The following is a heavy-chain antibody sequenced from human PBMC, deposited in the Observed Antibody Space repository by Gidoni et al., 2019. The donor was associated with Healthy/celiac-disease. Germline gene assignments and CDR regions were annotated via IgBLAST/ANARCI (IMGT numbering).Heavy chain of an antibody. D-gene: IGHD3-3*01. Sequence: QVQLQESGPGLVKPSQTLSLTCTVSGGSISSGSYYWSWIRQPAGKGLEWIGRIYTSGSTNYNPSLKSRVTISVDTSKNQFSLKLSSVTAADTAVYYCARDPITIFGVVSFDLWGRGTLVTVSS. V-gene: IGHV4-61*02. CDR3: ARDPITIFGVVSFDL. CDR1: GGSISSGSYY. CDR2: IYTSGST. J-gene: IGHJ2*01.